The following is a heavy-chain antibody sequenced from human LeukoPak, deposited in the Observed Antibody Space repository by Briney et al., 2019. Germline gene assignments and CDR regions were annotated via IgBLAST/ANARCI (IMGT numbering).Heavy chain of an antibody. Sequence: ASVKVSCKASGYTFTGYYMHWVRQAPGQGLEWMGWINPNSGGTNYAQKFQGRVTMTRDTSISTAYMELSRLRSDDTAVYYCATALRITMVRGLIQYSGSYYVGRLKEAPYYFDYWGQGTLVTVSS. D-gene: IGHD1-26*01. CDR3: ATALRITMVRGLIQYSGSYYVGRLKEAPYYFDY. J-gene: IGHJ4*02. CDR2: INPNSGGT. V-gene: IGHV1-2*02. CDR1: GYTFTGYY.